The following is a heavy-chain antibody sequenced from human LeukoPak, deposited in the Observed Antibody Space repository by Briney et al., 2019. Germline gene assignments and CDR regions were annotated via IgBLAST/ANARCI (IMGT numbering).Heavy chain of an antibody. J-gene: IGHJ4*02. D-gene: IGHD1-26*01. Sequence: GGSLRLSCAASGFTFSSYEMNWVRQAPGKGLEWVAVISYEGSTSYYADSVKGRFTISRDNSKNTLYLQMNGLRAEDTAVYYCAKEGFGNYYSAYFDYWGQGTLVTVSS. CDR3: AKEGFGNYYSAYFDY. CDR2: ISYEGSTS. CDR1: GFTFSSYE. V-gene: IGHV3-30*18.